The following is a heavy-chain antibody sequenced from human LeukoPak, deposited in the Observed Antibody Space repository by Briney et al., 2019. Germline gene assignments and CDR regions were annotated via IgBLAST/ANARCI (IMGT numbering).Heavy chain of an antibody. J-gene: IGHJ4*02. CDR3: AKGGPYSSGWYHGEVDY. CDR2: ISGSGGST. V-gene: IGHV3-23*01. Sequence: GGSLRLSCAASGFTFSSYAMNWVRQAPGKGLEWVSTISGSGGSTYYADSVKGRFTISRDNSKNTLYLQMNSLRAEDTAVYYCAKGGPYSSGWYHGEVDYWGQGTLDTVSS. D-gene: IGHD6-19*01. CDR1: GFTFSSYA.